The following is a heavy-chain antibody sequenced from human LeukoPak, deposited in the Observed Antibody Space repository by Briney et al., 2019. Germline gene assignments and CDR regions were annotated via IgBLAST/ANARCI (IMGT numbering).Heavy chain of an antibody. Sequence: PGGSLRLSCAASGSTFSSYGMNWDRQAPGKGLEWVSYISPSSTIYYADSGKGRFTVSRDNAKNSLYLQMNSLRAEDTAVYYCARESSESFDIWGQGTMVTVSS. CDR2: ISPSSTI. D-gene: IGHD6-25*01. J-gene: IGHJ3*02. CDR1: GSTFSSYG. V-gene: IGHV3-48*01. CDR3: ARESSESFDI.